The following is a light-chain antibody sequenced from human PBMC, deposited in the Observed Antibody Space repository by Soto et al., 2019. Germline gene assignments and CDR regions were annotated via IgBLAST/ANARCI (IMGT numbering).Light chain of an antibody. V-gene: IGKV1-5*01. J-gene: IGKJ1*01. Sequence: IQMTQSPSTLSASVGDRVTITCRASQSISSLLAWYQQKPGKAPKLLIYDASSLESGVPSRFSGSGSGTEFTLTISSLQPDDFATYYCQQYNSYSPTTFGQGTKVDIK. CDR3: QQYNSYSPTT. CDR2: DAS. CDR1: QSISSL.